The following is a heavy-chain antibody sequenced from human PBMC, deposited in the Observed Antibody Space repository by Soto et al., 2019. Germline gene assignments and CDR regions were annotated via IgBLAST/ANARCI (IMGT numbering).Heavy chain of an antibody. J-gene: IGHJ4*02. CDR1: RFTFSGYA. Sequence: PGGSLRLSCAASRFTFSGYALSWVRQSPRKGLEWVSTISDSGSSTYYADSVKGRFTISRDNSKNTLYLQMNSLRAEDTAVYYCAKGLYSTGRYFEWWGQGAPVTVSS. V-gene: IGHV3-23*01. D-gene: IGHD2-8*01. CDR2: ISDSGSST. CDR3: AKGLYSTGRYFEW.